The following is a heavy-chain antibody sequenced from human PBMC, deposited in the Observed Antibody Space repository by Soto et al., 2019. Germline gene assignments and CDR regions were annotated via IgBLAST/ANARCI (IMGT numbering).Heavy chain of an antibody. J-gene: IGHJ4*02. CDR1: GGTFSRHA. D-gene: IGHD3-22*01. Sequence: QVQLVQPGAEVRKPGSSVTVSCKASGGTFSRHAISWVRQAPGQGIEWMGGIIPMFGTANHAQKFQGRVTIIADESTSTAYMELSSLRSEDTAIYYCARGWGYDSSDYYYAYWGQGTVVIVSS. CDR2: IIPMFGTA. V-gene: IGHV1-69*01. CDR3: ARGWGYDSSDYYYAY.